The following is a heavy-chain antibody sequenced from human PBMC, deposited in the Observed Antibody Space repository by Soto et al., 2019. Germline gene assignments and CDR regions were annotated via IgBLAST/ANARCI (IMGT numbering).Heavy chain of an antibody. CDR1: GGTFSSYA. CDR3: AKARPEYSSSSLVRGYYYYYYGMDV. J-gene: IGHJ6*02. CDR2: IIPIFGTA. V-gene: IGHV1-69*13. D-gene: IGHD6-6*01. Sequence: GASVKVSCKASGGTFSSYAISWVRQAPGQGLEWMGGIIPIFGTANYAQKFQGRVTITADESTSTAYMELSSLRSEDTAVYYCAKARPEYSSSSLVRGYYYYYYGMDVWGQGTTVTVSS.